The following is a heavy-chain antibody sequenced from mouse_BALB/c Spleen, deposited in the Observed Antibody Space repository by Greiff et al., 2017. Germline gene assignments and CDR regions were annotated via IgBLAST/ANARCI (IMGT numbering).Heavy chain of an antibody. CDR3: ARLDYGNYSFAY. J-gene: IGHJ3*01. CDR2: INPSTGYT. V-gene: IGHV1-4*01. CDR1: GYTFTSYR. Sequence: VQLQQSGAELAKPGASVKMSCKASGYTFTSYRMHWVKQRPGQGLEWIGYINPSTGYTEYNQKFKDKATLTADKSSSTAYMQLSSLTSEDSAVYYCARLDYGNYSFAYWGQGTLVTVSA. D-gene: IGHD2-1*01.